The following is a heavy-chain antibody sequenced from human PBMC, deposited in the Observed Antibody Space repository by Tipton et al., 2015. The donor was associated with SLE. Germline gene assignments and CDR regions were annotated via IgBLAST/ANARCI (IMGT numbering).Heavy chain of an antibody. CDR1: GFTFSSYS. D-gene: IGHD3-10*01. V-gene: IGHV3-21*01. CDR2: ISSSSSYI. Sequence: SLRLSCAASGFTFSSYSMNWVRQAPGKGLEWVSSISSSSSYIYYADSVKGRFTISRDNAKNSLYLQMNSLRAEDTAVYYCAKAVLWSNWFDPWGQGTLVTVSS. CDR3: AKAVLWSNWFDP. J-gene: IGHJ5*02.